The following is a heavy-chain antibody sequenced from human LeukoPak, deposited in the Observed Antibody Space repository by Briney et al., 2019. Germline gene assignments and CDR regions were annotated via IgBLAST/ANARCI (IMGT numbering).Heavy chain of an antibody. CDR1: GFTFSSYA. CDR2: ISYDGSNK. Sequence: GGSLRLSCAASGFTFSSYAMHWVRQAPGKGLEWEAVISYDGSNKYYADSVKGRFTISRDNSKNTLYLQMNSLRAEDTAVYYCAREDYYDSSGYYPTGRFDYWGQGTLVTVSS. D-gene: IGHD3-22*01. V-gene: IGHV3-30*04. J-gene: IGHJ4*02. CDR3: AREDYYDSSGYYPTGRFDY.